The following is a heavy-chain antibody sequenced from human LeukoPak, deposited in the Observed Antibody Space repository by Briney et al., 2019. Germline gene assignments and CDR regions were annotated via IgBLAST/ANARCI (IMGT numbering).Heavy chain of an antibody. V-gene: IGHV1-2*02. CDR2: INPNIGGT. CDR3: ARIREWASTVGAFDY. CDR1: GCTFTAYY. J-gene: IGHJ4*01. Sequence: ASVKVSCKASGCTFTAYYVYWVQQAPGQGLEWMGWINPNIGGTNYAQKFQGRVTMTRDTSISTAYMELSRLRSDDTAVYYCARIREWASTVGAFDYWGQGALVTVSS. D-gene: IGHD4-23*01.